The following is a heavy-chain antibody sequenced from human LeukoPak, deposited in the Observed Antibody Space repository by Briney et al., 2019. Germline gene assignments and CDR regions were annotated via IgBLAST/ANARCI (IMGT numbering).Heavy chain of an antibody. CDR3: ASQYYYGSGSYWKFDY. V-gene: IGHV1-69*01. D-gene: IGHD3-10*01. CDR2: IIPIFGTA. Sequence: ASVKVSCKASGGTFSSYAISWVRQAPGQGPEWMGGIIPIFGTANYAQKFQGRVTITADESTSTAYMELSSLRSEDTAVYYCASQYYYGSGSYWKFDYWGQGTLVTVSS. CDR1: GGTFSSYA. J-gene: IGHJ4*02.